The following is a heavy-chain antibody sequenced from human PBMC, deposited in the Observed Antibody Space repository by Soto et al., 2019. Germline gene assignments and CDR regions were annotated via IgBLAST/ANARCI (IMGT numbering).Heavy chain of an antibody. D-gene: IGHD6-19*01. V-gene: IGHV2-5*02. J-gene: IGHJ4*02. Sequence: QITLTESGPTLVKPTQTLTLTCTFSGFSLSTSGVGVGWIRQPPGKALEWLALIYWDGDTRYSPSLQRRLTATKDTSDNRGVITRSDMGPANTATYYCAHTLGGWGMKVAGCFDYWGQGTLVTVSS. CDR3: AHTLGGWGMKVAGCFDY. CDR2: IYWDGDT. CDR1: GFSLSTSGVG.